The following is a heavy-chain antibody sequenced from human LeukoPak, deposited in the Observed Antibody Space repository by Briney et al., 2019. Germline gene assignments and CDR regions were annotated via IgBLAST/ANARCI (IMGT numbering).Heavy chain of an antibody. D-gene: IGHD3-3*01. CDR1: GGSISSGDYY. Sequence: SQTLSLTCTVSGGSISSGDYYWSWLRQPPGNGREWIRHIYYRESTYYNPSLKSRVTISVDTSKNQFSLKLNTVTAADTAVYYCARVYYDFWSPPNNWFDPWGQGTLVTVSS. CDR3: ARVYYDFWSPPNNWFDP. J-gene: IGHJ5*02. CDR2: IYYREST. V-gene: IGHV4-30-4*08.